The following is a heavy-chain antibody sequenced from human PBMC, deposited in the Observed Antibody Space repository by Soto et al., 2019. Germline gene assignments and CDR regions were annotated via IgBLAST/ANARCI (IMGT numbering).Heavy chain of an antibody. Sequence: GASVKVSCKASGYTFTGYYMHWVRQAPGQGLEWMGWINPNSGGTNYAQKFQGRVTMTRDTSISTAYMELSRLRSDDTAVYYCARGKATVTTYDPRFSRPQGFDPWGQGTLVTVSS. CDR2: INPNSGGT. CDR3: ARGKATVTTYDPRFSRPQGFDP. J-gene: IGHJ5*02. V-gene: IGHV1-2*02. D-gene: IGHD4-17*01. CDR1: GYTFTGYY.